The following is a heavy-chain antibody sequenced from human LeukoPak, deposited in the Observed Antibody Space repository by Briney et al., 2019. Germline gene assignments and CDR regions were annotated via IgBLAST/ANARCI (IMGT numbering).Heavy chain of an antibody. CDR1: GGSISSGGYY. V-gene: IGHV4-61*08. J-gene: IGHJ4*02. Sequence: PSETLSLTCTVSGGSISSGGYYWSWIRQPPGKGLEWIGRIYSSGSTDYNPSLKSRVTMSVDTSKNQFSLNLSSLTAADTAVYYCARSMGASTSRYLDYWDRGTLVTVSS. CDR2: IYSSGST. D-gene: IGHD1-26*01. CDR3: ARSMGASTSRYLDY.